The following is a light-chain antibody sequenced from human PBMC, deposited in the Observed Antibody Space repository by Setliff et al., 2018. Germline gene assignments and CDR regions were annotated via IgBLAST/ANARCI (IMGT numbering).Light chain of an antibody. J-gene: IGLJ1*01. V-gene: IGLV2-14*03. Sequence: QSALTQPASVSGSPGQSITISCSGTSSDVGSYDLVSWYQQHPGKAPKLIIYGVSDRPSGVSSRFSGSKSGYTAYLTISGLQAEDEAAYYCCAYTGSSTYVFGTGTKVTVL. CDR3: CAYTGSSTYV. CDR2: GVS. CDR1: SSDVGSYDL.